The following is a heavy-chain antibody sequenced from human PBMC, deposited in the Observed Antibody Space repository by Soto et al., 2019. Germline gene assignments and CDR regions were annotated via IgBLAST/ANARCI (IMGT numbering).Heavy chain of an antibody. CDR2: ISAYNGNT. Sequence: ASVKVSCKASGYTFTSYYMRWVRQAPGKGLEWMGWISAYNGNTSCAQKLQGRVTMTTDTSTSTAYMELRSLRSDDTAAYYCERCDITMIVVGAFDIWGQGTMVTVSS. V-gene: IGHV1-18*04. CDR3: ERCDITMIVVGAFDI. D-gene: IGHD3-22*01. J-gene: IGHJ3*02. CDR1: GYTFTSYY.